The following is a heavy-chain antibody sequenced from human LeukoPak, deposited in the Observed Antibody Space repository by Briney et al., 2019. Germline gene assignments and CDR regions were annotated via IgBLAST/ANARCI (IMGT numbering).Heavy chain of an antibody. J-gene: IGHJ4*02. Sequence: GASVKVSCKASGYGFTGHYMHWVRQAPGQGLEWMGWINPNSGGTNYAQRFQGWVTMTRDTSISTAYMELSRLRSDDTAVYYCARDSDTAMPYDYWGQGTLVTVSS. D-gene: IGHD5-18*01. CDR3: ARDSDTAMPYDY. CDR1: GYGFTGHY. CDR2: INPNSGGT. V-gene: IGHV1-2*04.